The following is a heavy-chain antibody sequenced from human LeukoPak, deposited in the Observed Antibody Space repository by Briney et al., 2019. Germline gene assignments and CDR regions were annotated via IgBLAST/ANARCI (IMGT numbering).Heavy chain of an antibody. CDR3: ARVAGSNYYYYGMDV. D-gene: IGHD6-13*01. CDR1: GGSISSYY. J-gene: IGHJ6*02. CDR2: IYYSGST. Sequence: PSETLSLTCTVSGGSISSYYWSWIRQPPGKGLEWIGYIYYSGSTNYNPSLKSRVTISVDTSKNQFSLKLSSVTAADTAVYYCARVAGSNYYYYGMDVWGQGTAATVSS. V-gene: IGHV4-59*08.